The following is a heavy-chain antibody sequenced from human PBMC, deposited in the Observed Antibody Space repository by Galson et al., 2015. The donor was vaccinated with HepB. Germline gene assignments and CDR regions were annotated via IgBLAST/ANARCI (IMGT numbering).Heavy chain of an antibody. J-gene: IGHJ6*02. CDR2: IIPIFGIA. CDR3: ARDWVGWDPTGGFFFFFGIDV. D-gene: IGHD1-26*01. Sequence: SVKVSCKASGGTFSSYAISWVRQAPGQGLEWMGGIIPIFGIANYAQKFQGRVTITADESTSTAYMELSSLRSEDTAVYYCARDWVGWDPTGGFFFFFGIDVWGQGTTVTVSS. V-gene: IGHV1-69*13. CDR1: GGTFSSYA.